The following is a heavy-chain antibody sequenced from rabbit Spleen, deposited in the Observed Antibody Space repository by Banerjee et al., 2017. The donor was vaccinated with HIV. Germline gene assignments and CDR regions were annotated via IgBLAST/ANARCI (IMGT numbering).Heavy chain of an antibody. CDR3: ARDLVGVIGWNFYL. CDR1: GVSFSSGYD. J-gene: IGHJ4*01. Sequence: QQLVESGGGLVKPGASLTLTCKASGVSFSSGYDMCWVRQAPGKGLEWIACIYTGNGKSVYASWAKGRFTMSRTSSTTVTLQMTSLTAADTATYFCARDLVGVIGWNFYLWGQGTLVTVS. D-gene: IGHD1-1*01. V-gene: IGHV1S40*01. CDR2: IYTGNGKS.